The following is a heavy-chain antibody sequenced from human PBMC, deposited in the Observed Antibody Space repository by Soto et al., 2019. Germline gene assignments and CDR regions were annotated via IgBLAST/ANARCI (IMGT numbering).Heavy chain of an antibody. CDR3: ARRGPSYDILTGLLA. V-gene: IGHV1-46*03. CDR1: GYTFTSYY. CDR2: INPSGGST. J-gene: IGHJ5*02. D-gene: IGHD3-9*01. Sequence: GASVKVSCKASGYTFTSYYMHWVRQAPGQGLEWMGIINPSGGSTSYAQKFQGRVTMTRDTSTSTVYMELSSLRSEDTAVYYCARRGPSYDILTGLLAWGQGTLVTVSS.